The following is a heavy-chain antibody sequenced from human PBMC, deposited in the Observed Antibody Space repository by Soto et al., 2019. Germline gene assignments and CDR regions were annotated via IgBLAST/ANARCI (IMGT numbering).Heavy chain of an antibody. Sequence: EAQSVESGGGLVQPGGSLRLSCVMSGFSFRDYWVAWVRQAPGKGLAWVASIKYDGSESKYVDSVKGRFTISRDNAKNSLYLQMNSLRADDTAMYYCARGVSWGHFDNWGQGSLVTVSS. D-gene: IGHD7-27*01. V-gene: IGHV3-7*05. J-gene: IGHJ4*02. CDR1: GFSFRDYW. CDR2: IKYDGSES. CDR3: ARGVSWGHFDN.